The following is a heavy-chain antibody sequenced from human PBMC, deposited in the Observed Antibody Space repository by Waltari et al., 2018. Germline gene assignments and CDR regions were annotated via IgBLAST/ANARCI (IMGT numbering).Heavy chain of an antibody. CDR1: GYTFTGYY. Sequence: QVQLVQSGAEVTKPGASVKVSCKAPGYTFTGYYIPSVRQAPGQGLEWMGWINPNSGGTNYAQKFQGRVTMTRDTSISTAYMELSRLRSDDTAVYYCARDLWSGSYNYWGQGTLVTVSS. V-gene: IGHV1-2*02. CDR3: ARDLWSGSYNY. D-gene: IGHD1-26*01. CDR2: INPNSGGT. J-gene: IGHJ4*02.